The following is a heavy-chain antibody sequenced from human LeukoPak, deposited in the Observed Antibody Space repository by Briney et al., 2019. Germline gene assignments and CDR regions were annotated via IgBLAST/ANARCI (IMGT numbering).Heavy chain of an antibody. J-gene: IGHJ5*02. CDR3: ARARRERKITMVRGDGFDP. Sequence: GASVKVSCKASGYTFTSYDINWVRQATGQGLEWMGWMNPNSGNTGYAQKFQGRVTMTRNTSISTAYMELSSLRSEDTAVYYCARARRERKITMVRGDGFDPWGQGTLVTVSS. CDR2: MNPNSGNT. D-gene: IGHD3-10*01. CDR1: GYTFTSYD. V-gene: IGHV1-8*01.